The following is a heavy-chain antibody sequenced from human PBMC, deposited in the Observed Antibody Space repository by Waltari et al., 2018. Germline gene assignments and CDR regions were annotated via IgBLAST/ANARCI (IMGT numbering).Heavy chain of an antibody. CDR3: ARDSLAVAGTYWYFDL. D-gene: IGHD6-19*01. Sequence: QVQLVQSGAEVKKPGSSVKVSCKASGGTFSSYAISWVRQAPGQGLEWMGGISPNFGTANYAKKFQGRVRITADESTSTAYMELSSLRSEDTAVYYCARDSLAVAGTYWYFDLWGRGTLVTVSS. CDR1: GGTFSSYA. CDR2: ISPNFGTA. V-gene: IGHV1-69*01. J-gene: IGHJ2*01.